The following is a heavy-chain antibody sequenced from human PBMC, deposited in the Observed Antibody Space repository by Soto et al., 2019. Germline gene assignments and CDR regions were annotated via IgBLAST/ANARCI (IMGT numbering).Heavy chain of an antibody. CDR1: GYTFTSYA. J-gene: IGHJ4*02. Sequence: ASVKVSCKASGYTFTSYAMHWVRQAPGQRLEWMGWINAGNGNTKYSQKFQGRVTITRDTSASTAYMELSSLRSEDTAVYYCARNGVVVPAAMYELDYWGQGTLVTVSS. CDR2: INAGNGNT. V-gene: IGHV1-3*01. CDR3: ARNGVVVPAAMYELDY. D-gene: IGHD2-2*01.